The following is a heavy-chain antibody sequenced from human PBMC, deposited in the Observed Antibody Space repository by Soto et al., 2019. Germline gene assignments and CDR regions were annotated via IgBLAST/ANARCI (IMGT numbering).Heavy chain of an antibody. J-gene: IGHJ5*02. CDR3: AKGDTAMVETWFDP. Sequence: PGGSLRLSCAASGFTFSSYAMRWVRQAPGKGLEWVSAISGSGGSTYYADSVKGRFTISRDNSKNTLYLQMNSLRAEDTAVYYCAKGDTAMVETWFDPWGQGTLVTVSS. CDR1: GFTFSSYA. D-gene: IGHD5-18*01. V-gene: IGHV3-23*01. CDR2: ISGSGGST.